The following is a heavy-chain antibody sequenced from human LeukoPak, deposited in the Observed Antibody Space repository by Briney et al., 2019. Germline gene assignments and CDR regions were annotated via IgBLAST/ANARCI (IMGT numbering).Heavy chain of an antibody. Sequence: PGGSPRLSCAASGFTFSGYSMNWVRQAPGKGLEWVSSISSSSSCIYYADSVKGRFTISRDNAKNSLYLQMNSLRAEDTAVYYCARETDTAMADDAFDIWGQATMVTVSS. CDR3: ARETDTAMADDAFDI. CDR1: GFTFSGYS. V-gene: IGHV3-21*01. J-gene: IGHJ3*02. D-gene: IGHD5-18*01. CDR2: ISSSSSCI.